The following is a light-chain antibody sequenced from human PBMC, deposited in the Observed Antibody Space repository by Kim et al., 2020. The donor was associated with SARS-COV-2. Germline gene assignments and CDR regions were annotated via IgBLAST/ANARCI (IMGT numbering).Light chain of an antibody. CDR2: INN. Sequence: GQRVTISCSGSSSNIGTNTVNWYQQLPGTAPKLLIYINNQRPSGVPARFSGSKSGTPASLAISGLQSDDEADYYCAAWDDSLNGYVFGTGTKVTVL. J-gene: IGLJ1*01. V-gene: IGLV1-44*01. CDR3: AAWDDSLNGYV. CDR1: SSNIGTNT.